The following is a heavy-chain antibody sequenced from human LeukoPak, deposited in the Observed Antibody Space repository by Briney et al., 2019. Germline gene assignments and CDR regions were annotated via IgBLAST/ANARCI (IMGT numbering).Heavy chain of an antibody. J-gene: IGHJ4*02. CDR3: ARNAGNSDVDY. V-gene: IGHV4-4*02. Sequence: SSETLSLTCAVSGGSIASSYWWTWVRQPPGKGLEWIGEIYHSGSTNYNPSLRSRVTISVDKSDNQFSLKLNSMTAADTAVYYCARNAGNSDVDYWGQGTLVTVPS. CDR1: GGSIASSYW. D-gene: IGHD4-23*01. CDR2: IYHSGST.